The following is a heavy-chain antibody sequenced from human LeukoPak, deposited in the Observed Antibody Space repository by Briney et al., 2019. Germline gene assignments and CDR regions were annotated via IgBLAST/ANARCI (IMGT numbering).Heavy chain of an antibody. CDR2: ISSSGSTI. CDR1: GFTFINAW. D-gene: IGHD3-22*01. CDR3: ARDGYLNWFDP. Sequence: GGSLRLSCAASGFTFINAWMAWVRQAPGKGLERVSYISSSGSTIYYADSVKGRFTISRDNAKNSLYLQMNSLRAEDTAVYYCARDGYLNWFDPWGQGTLVTVSS. J-gene: IGHJ5*02. V-gene: IGHV3-48*04.